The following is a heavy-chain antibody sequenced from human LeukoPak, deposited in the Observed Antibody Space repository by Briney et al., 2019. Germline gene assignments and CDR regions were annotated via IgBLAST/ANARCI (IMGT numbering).Heavy chain of an antibody. CDR1: GYTFTSYY. CDR2: INPSGGST. D-gene: IGHD2-15*01. J-gene: IGHJ6*02. V-gene: IGHV1-46*01. Sequence: ASVKLSCKASGYTFTSYYMHWVRQAPGQGLEWMGIINPSGGSTSYAQKFQGRVTMTRDTSTITVYMELSSLRSEDTAVYYCARDARVVVVVAVPSGTRDYGMDVWGQGTTITVSS. CDR3: ARDARVVVVVAVPSGTRDYGMDV.